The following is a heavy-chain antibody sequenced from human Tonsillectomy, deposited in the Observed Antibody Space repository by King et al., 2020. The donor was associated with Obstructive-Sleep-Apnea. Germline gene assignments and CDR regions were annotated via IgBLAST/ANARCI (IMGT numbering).Heavy chain of an antibody. Sequence: VQLQESGPGLVKPSQTLSLTCAVSGAYIRSGGYSWSWIRQPLGKGLEWIGNIHYSGKTSYNPTLKSRLTMSLDTSKNHFSLRLNPVTAADTAVYYCARDTGHYFDYWGQGTLLTVSS. CDR1: GAYIRSGGYS. CDR3: ARDTGHYFDY. CDR2: IHYSGKT. V-gene: IGHV4-30-4*07. D-gene: IGHD1-14*01. J-gene: IGHJ4*02.